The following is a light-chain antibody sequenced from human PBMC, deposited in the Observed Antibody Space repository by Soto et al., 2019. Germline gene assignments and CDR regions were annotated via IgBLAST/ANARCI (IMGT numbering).Light chain of an antibody. CDR1: SSDVGSYNR. J-gene: IGLJ1*01. CDR3: SSYAGSNNYV. V-gene: IGLV2-18*02. CDR2: EVS. Sequence: LTQPPSVSGSPGQSVAVSCTGTSSDVGSYNRVSWYQQPPGTAPKLMIYEVSNRPSGVPDRFSGSKSGNTASLTVSGLQAEDEADYYCSSYAGSNNYVFGTGTKVTVL.